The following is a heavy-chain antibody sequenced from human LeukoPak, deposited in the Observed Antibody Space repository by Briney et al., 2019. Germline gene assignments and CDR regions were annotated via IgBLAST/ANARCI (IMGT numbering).Heavy chain of an antibody. CDR2: INPAGTET. CDR1: GFSFSAYW. CDR3: ARWFGEPLDAFDI. J-gene: IGHJ3*02. V-gene: IGHV3-7*03. D-gene: IGHD3-10*01. Sequence: QSGGSLRLSCAASGFSFSAYWMTWVRQAPGTGLEWVANINPAGTETYYVDPVKGRFTISRDNAKNLLYLQMNSLRAEDTAVYYCARWFGEPLDAFDIWGQGTMVTVSS.